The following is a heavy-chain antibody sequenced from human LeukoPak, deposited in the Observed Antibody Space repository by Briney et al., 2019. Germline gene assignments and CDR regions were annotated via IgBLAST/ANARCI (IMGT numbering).Heavy chain of an antibody. CDR2: IYTSGST. J-gene: IGHJ6*02. Sequence: SETLSLTCTVSGGSITSDSYCWSWIRQPAGKGLEWIGRIYTSGSTKYNPSLKSRVTMSVDTSKNQFSLKLSSVTAADTAVYYCARDLDSSSSCGMDVWGQGTTVTVSS. CDR3: ARDLDSSSSCGMDV. D-gene: IGHD6-6*01. V-gene: IGHV4-61*02. CDR1: GGSITSDSYC.